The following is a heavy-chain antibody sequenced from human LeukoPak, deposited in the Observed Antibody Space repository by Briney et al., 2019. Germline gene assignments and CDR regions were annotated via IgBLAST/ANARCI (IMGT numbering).Heavy chain of an antibody. D-gene: IGHD2-15*01. CDR2: IYYTGST. Sequence: SETLSLTCTVSGGVIRTYYWSWIRQPPGKGLEYIGYIYYTGSTTYNPSLESRVTMSVDTSKNQFSLQLTSVTAADTAVYHCARETYCSGGTCSFGPDYWGQGTLVTVSS. J-gene: IGHJ4*02. V-gene: IGHV4-59*12. CDR3: ARETYCSGGTCSFGPDY. CDR1: GGVIRTYY.